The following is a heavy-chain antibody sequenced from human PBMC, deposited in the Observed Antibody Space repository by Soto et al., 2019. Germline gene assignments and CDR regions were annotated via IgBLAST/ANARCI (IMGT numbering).Heavy chain of an antibody. CDR2: ISKDGSTK. V-gene: IGHV3-30*18. D-gene: IGHD3-22*01. CDR3: AKEAHSSGYGTYFES. J-gene: IGHJ4*02. Sequence: GGSVRRSCAASGFTFSSYGLHCVRQAPGEGLEWVEVISKDGSTKYDADSVKGRFTISRENSKDTLYLKMNSLRAEDTAVYYCAKEAHSSGYGTYFESWGQGT. CDR1: GFTFSSYG.